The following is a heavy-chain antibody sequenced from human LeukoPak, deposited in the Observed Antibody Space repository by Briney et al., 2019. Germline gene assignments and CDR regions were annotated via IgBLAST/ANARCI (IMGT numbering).Heavy chain of an antibody. J-gene: IGHJ3*02. CDR3: AKDILCSGGACYSGTFDI. V-gene: IGHV3-43*02. CDR1: GFTFDDYA. Sequence: GGSLRLSCAASGFTFDDYAMHWVRQAPGKGLEWVSPISGDGGSTYYADSVKGRFAISRDKYKNSLYLKMNSLRTEDTALYYCAKDILCSGGACYSGTFDIWGQGTMVTVSS. D-gene: IGHD2-15*01. CDR2: ISGDGGST.